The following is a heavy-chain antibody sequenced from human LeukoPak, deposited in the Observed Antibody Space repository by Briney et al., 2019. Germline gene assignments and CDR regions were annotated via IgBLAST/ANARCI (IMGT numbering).Heavy chain of an antibody. J-gene: IGHJ4*02. Sequence: PSETLSLTCAVYGGSFSGYYWSWIRQPPGKGLEWIGEINHSGSTNYNPSLKSRVTISVDTSKNQFSLKPSSVTAADTAVYYCARGLFSGLNYDSSGYYYFDYWGQGTLVTVSS. CDR2: INHSGST. V-gene: IGHV4-34*01. CDR1: GGSFSGYY. CDR3: ARGLFSGLNYDSSGYYYFDY. D-gene: IGHD3-22*01.